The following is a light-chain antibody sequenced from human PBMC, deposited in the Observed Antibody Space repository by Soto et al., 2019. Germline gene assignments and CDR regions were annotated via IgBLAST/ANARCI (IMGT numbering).Light chain of an antibody. J-gene: IGKJ5*01. Sequence: EIVFTPSLATLSLSPEERATLSCMASQSVSSYLACYQQKPGQAPRLLIYDASNRATGIPARFSGSGSGTDFTLTISSLEPKDFAVYYCQQRSNPITFGQGTRLEFK. CDR1: QSVSSY. CDR2: DAS. CDR3: QQRSNPIT. V-gene: IGKV3-11*01.